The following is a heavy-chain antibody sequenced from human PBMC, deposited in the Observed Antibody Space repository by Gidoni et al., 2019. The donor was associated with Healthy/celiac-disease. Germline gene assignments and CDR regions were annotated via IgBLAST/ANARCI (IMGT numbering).Heavy chain of an antibody. Sequence: QVQLQEPGSGLVKPSETLSLTCTVSGVSISSHSGSWIRQPPGKGLEWFRYIYYRGSTNYIPSLKSRVTISVDTSKNQFSLKLSSVTAADTAVYYCARDSRRIAAAGTLGDFDYWGQGTLVTVSS. CDR1: GVSISSHS. CDR3: ARDSRRIAAAGTLGDFDY. J-gene: IGHJ4*02. CDR2: IYYRGST. V-gene: IGHV4-59*11. D-gene: IGHD6-13*01.